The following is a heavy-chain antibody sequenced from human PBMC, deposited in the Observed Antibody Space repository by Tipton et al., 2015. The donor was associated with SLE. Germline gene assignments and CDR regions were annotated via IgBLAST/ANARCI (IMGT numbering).Heavy chain of an antibody. CDR1: GFTFDDYG. D-gene: IGHD1-26*01. CDR3: ASGSYQYYFDY. CDR2: ISGSGDIT. V-gene: IGHV3-23*01. Sequence: SLRLSCAASGFTFDDYGMTWARQAPGKGLEWVSSISGSGDITYYADSVKGRFTISRDNSQNTLYLQMNSLRADDTAVYYCASGSYQYYFDYWGQGTLVTVSS. J-gene: IGHJ4*02.